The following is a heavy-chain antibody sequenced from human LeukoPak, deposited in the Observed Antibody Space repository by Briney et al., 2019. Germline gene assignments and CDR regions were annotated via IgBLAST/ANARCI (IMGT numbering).Heavy chain of an antibody. D-gene: IGHD2-2*01. Sequence: PGGSLRLSCAASGFTFSSYAMHWVRQAPGKGLGWVAVISYDGSNKYYADSVKGRFTISRDNSKNTLYLQMNSLRAEDTAVYYCARDPPRYQLPYRYYYCGMEVWGQETTVTVSS. V-gene: IGHV3-30-3*01. CDR1: GFTFSSYA. J-gene: IGHJ6*02. CDR3: ARDPPRYQLPYRYYYCGMEV. CDR2: ISYDGSNK.